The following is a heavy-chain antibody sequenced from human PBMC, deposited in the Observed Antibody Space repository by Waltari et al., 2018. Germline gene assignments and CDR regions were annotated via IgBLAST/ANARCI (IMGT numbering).Heavy chain of an antibody. CDR2: ISWDGGST. Sequence: EVQLVESGGVVVQPGGSLRLSCAASGVTFADYAMHLVRQAPGKGLEWVSLISWDGGSTYYADSVKGRFTISRDNSKNSLYLQMNSLRAEDTALYYCAKAPNYYYMDVWGKGTTVTVSS. J-gene: IGHJ6*03. CDR3: AKAPNYYYMDV. CDR1: GVTFADYA. V-gene: IGHV3-43D*03.